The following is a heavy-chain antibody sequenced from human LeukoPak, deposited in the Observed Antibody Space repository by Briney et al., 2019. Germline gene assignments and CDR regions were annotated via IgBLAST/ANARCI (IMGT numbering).Heavy chain of an antibody. CDR3: ARDKHWRYFDY. V-gene: IGHV4-61*01. CDR1: GGSVSSGNYY. CDR2: IYYSGST. J-gene: IGHJ4*02. Sequence: PSETLSLTCTVSGGSVSSGNYYWSWIRQPPGKGLDWIGDIYYSGSTNYNPSLKSRVTMSVDTSKNQFSLKLSSVTAADTAVYYCARDKHWRYFDYWGQGTLVTVSS. D-gene: IGHD1-1*01.